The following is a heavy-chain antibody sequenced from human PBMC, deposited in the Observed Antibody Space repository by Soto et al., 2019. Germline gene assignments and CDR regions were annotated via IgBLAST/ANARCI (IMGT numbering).Heavy chain of an antibody. CDR2: ISGGGTTT. J-gene: IGHJ5*02. Sequence: GGSLRLSCAASGFTFGNYGINWVRQAPGKGLEWVAVISGGGTTTFYADSAQGRFTISRDNSKNTVFLQMNSLGAEDTAVYYCARDRKVRGVIAPRGYNWFDPWGQGTLVTVSS. D-gene: IGHD3-10*01. V-gene: IGHV3-23*01. CDR3: ARDRKVRGVIAPRGYNWFDP. CDR1: GFTFGNYG.